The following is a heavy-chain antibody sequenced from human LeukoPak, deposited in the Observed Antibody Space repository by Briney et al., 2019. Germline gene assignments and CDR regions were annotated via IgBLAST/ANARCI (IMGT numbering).Heavy chain of an antibody. V-gene: IGHV3-21*01. CDR3: ARLRGGYNYALGPFDY. J-gene: IGHJ4*02. CDR1: EFTFSSYS. CDR2: ISIIRNYI. D-gene: IGHD5-18*01. Sequence: GGSLRLSCEASEFTFSSYSINWVRQAPGKGLEWVSSISIIRNYIYYADSVRGRFTISRDNARNSLYLQMNSLRAEDTAVYYCARLRGGYNYALGPFDYWGQGTLVTVSS.